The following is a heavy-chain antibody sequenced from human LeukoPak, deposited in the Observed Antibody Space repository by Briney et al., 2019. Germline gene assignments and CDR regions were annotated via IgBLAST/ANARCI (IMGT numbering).Heavy chain of an antibody. CDR3: AREFGEPSNSFDY. Sequence: SSETLSLTCTVYGASFNAYHWNWIRQPPGKGLEWIGAINHSGGTNYNPSLKSRVTVSLDTSKNQFSLKLSAMTAADTAVYYCAREFGEPSNSFDYWGQGTLVTVSS. J-gene: IGHJ4*02. V-gene: IGHV4-34*01. D-gene: IGHD3-10*01. CDR2: INHSGGT. CDR1: GASFNAYH.